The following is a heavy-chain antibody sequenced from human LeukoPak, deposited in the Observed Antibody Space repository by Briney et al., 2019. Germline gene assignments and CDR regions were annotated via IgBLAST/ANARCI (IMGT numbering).Heavy chain of an antibody. V-gene: IGHV3-21*01. CDR2: ISSSSSYI. J-gene: IGHJ4*02. CDR3: ARDPITMVRGVIDY. Sequence: PGGSLRLSCAASGFTFSSYAMSWVRQAPGKGLEWVSSISSSSSYIYYADSVKGRFTISRDNAKNSLYLQMNSLRAEDTAVYYCARDPITMVRGVIDYWGQGTLVTVSS. D-gene: IGHD3-10*01. CDR1: GFTFSSYA.